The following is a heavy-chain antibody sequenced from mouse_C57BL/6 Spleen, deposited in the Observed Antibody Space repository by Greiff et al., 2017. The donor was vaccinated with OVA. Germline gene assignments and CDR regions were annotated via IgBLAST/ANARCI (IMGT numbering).Heavy chain of an antibody. Sequence: QVQLQQSGAELAKPGASVKLSCKASGYTFTSYWMHWVKQRPGQGLEWIGYINPSSGYTKYNQKFKDKATLTADKSSSTAYMQLSSLTYEDSAVYYCAKLYYGSSWDFDYWGQGTTLTVSS. D-gene: IGHD1-1*01. CDR3: AKLYYGSSWDFDY. CDR2: INPSSGYT. V-gene: IGHV1-7*01. J-gene: IGHJ2*01. CDR1: GYTFTSYW.